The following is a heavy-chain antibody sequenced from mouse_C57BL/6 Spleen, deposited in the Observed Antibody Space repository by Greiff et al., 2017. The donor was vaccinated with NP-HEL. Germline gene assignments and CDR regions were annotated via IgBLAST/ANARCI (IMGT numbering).Heavy chain of an antibody. CDR3: ARDYYGSNAMDY. J-gene: IGHJ4*01. V-gene: IGHV1-59*01. CDR2: IDPSDSYT. D-gene: IGHD1-1*01. Sequence: VQLKQPGAELVRPGTSVKLSCKASGYTFTSYWMHWVKQRPGQGLEWIGVIDPSDSYTNYNQKFKGKATLTVDTSSSTAYMQLSSLTSEDSAVYYCARDYYGSNAMDYWGQGTSVTVSS. CDR1: GYTFTSYW.